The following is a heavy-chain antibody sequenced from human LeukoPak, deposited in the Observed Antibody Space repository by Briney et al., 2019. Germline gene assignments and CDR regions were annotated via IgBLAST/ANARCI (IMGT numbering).Heavy chain of an antibody. D-gene: IGHD6-13*01. V-gene: IGHV3-33*01. CDR3: ARAQDSSSWYLDS. CDR1: GSSISTYG. CDR2: LWYDGVNT. Sequence: GGSLRLSCAASGSSISTYGMHWVRQAPGKGLEWVAVLWYDGVNTYYADSLKGRFTISRDNSKNTLYLQMNSLRAEDAAVYYCARAQDSSSWYLDSWGQGTLVTVSS. J-gene: IGHJ4*02.